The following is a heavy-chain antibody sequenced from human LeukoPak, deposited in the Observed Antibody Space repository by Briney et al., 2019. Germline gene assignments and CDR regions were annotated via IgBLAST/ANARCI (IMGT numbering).Heavy chain of an antibody. J-gene: IGHJ4*02. D-gene: IGHD5-12*01. CDR2: IWYDGSNK. CDR1: GFTFSSYG. Sequence: GGSLRLSCAASGFTFSSYGMHWVRQAPGKGLEWVAVIWYDGSNKYYADSMKGRFTISRDNSKSTLYLQMNSLRAEDTAVYYCARDRTMATITPLDYWGQGTLVTVSS. V-gene: IGHV3-33*01. CDR3: ARDRTMATITPLDY.